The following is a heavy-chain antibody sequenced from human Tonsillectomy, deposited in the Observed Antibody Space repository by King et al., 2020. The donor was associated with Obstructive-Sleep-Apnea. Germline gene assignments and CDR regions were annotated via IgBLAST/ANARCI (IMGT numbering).Heavy chain of an antibody. D-gene: IGHD3-22*01. Sequence: QLQESGPGLVKPSQTLSLTCTVSGGSISSGDYYWSWIRQPPGKGLGWIGYIYYSGSTYYNPSLKSLVTKSVDTSKNQFSLKLSSVTAADTAVYYCAREGWDSSGSVVFAFDIWGQGTMVTVSS. J-gene: IGHJ3*02. V-gene: IGHV4-30-4*01. CDR1: GGSISSGDYY. CDR3: AREGWDSSGSVVFAFDI. CDR2: IYYSGST.